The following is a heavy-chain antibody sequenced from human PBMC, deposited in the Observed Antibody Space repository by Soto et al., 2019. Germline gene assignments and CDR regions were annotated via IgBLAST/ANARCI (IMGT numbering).Heavy chain of an antibody. D-gene: IGHD3-3*01. Sequence: GGSLRLSCAASGFTFSSYSMNWVRQAPGKGLEWVSSISSSSSYIYYADSVKGRFTISRDNAKNSLYLQMNSLRAEDTAVYYCARDRSVLRCLEWLFDAFDIWGQGTMVTVSS. CDR3: ARDRSVLRCLEWLFDAFDI. CDR1: GFTFSSYS. V-gene: IGHV3-21*01. J-gene: IGHJ3*02. CDR2: ISSSSSYI.